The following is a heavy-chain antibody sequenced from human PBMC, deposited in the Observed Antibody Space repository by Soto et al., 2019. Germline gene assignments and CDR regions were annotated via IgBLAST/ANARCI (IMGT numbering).Heavy chain of an antibody. CDR3: ARLAVAGSY. D-gene: IGHD6-19*01. CDR1: GGSISSYY. J-gene: IGHJ4*02. Sequence: PSETLSLTCTVSGGSISSYYWSWIRQPPGKGLEWIGYIYYSGSTNYNPSLKSRVTISVDTSKNQFSLKLSSVTAADTAVYYCARLAVAGSYWGQGTLVTVSS. V-gene: IGHV4-59*01. CDR2: IYYSGST.